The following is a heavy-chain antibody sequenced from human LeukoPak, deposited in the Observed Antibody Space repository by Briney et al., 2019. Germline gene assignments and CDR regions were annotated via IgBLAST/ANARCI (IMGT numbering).Heavy chain of an antibody. CDR3: ARDSSSDEGPFDY. J-gene: IGHJ4*02. D-gene: IGHD6-6*01. Sequence: ASVKVSCKASGYTFTSYYVHWVRQAPGQGLEWMGIINPSGGSTSYAQKFQGRVTMTRDMSTSTVYMELSSLRSEDTAVYYCARDSSSDEGPFDYWGQGTLVTVSS. CDR1: GYTFTSYY. CDR2: INPSGGST. V-gene: IGHV1-46*01.